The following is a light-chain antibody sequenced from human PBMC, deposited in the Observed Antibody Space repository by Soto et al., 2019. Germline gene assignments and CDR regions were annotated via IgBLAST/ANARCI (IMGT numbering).Light chain of an antibody. V-gene: IGKV1-8*01. J-gene: IGKJ2*01. CDR1: QGISSY. CDR3: QQYLSYPYT. CDR2: AAA. Sequence: AIRMTQSPSSFSASTGDRVTITCRASQGISSYLAWYQQKPGKAPKLLIYAAATLQRGAPSRFSASGSRTDFTLTISRLQSEDFATYYCQQYLSYPYTFGQGTKLEI.